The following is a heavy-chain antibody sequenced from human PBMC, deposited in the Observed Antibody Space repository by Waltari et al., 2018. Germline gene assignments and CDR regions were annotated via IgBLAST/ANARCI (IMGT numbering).Heavy chain of an antibody. V-gene: IGHV4-34*01. CDR3: ARKSVVVVIASNWFDP. J-gene: IGHJ5*02. D-gene: IGHD2-21*01. CDR1: GGSFSGYY. Sequence: QVQLQQWGAGLLKPSETLSLTCAVYGGSFSGYYWSWIRQPPGKGLGWIGEINHSGSTNYNPSLKSRVTISVDTSKNQFSLKLSSVTAADTAVYYCARKSVVVVIASNWFDPWGQGTLVTVSS. CDR2: INHSGST.